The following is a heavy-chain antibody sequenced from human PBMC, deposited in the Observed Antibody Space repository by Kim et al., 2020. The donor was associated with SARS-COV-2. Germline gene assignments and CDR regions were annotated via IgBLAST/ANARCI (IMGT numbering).Heavy chain of an antibody. CDR2: INHSGST. Sequence: SETLSLTCAVYGGSFSGYYWSWIRQPPGKGLEWIGEINHSGSTNYNPSLKSRVTISVDTSKNHFSLKLSSVTAADTAVYYCARGPYYYDSSGYYTAHQFDYWGQGTLVTVSS. J-gene: IGHJ4*02. CDR3: ARGPYYYDSSGYYTAHQFDY. D-gene: IGHD3-22*01. V-gene: IGHV4-34*01. CDR1: GGSFSGYY.